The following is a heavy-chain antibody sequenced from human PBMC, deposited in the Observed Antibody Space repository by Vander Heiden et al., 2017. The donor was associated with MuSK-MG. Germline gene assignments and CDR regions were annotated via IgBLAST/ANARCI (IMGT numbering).Heavy chain of an antibody. D-gene: IGHD3-16*01. CDR2: IKQDGSEK. CDR1: GFTLSRHW. Sequence: EVQLVESGGCLVQPGGSLRLSCAASGFTLSRHWMSCVGPAPGKGLEWMANIKQDGSEKYYVDSVKGRFTISRDNAKNSLYLQMNSLSAEDTAVYYCAGFGGYWSFDLWGLGSLVTVSS. CDR3: AGFGGYWSFDL. J-gene: IGHJ2*01. V-gene: IGHV3-7*01.